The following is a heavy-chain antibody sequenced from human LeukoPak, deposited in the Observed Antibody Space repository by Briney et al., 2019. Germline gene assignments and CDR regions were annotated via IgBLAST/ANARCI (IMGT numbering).Heavy chain of an antibody. J-gene: IGHJ3*02. Sequence: GGSLRLSCAASGFTFTNYAITWIRQAPGKALEWVSTISGSGHNTYYADSVQGRFTISRDNSKNTLFLQMNSLRAEDTAVYYCAKDPNGDYVGAFDMWGQGTMVTVSS. D-gene: IGHD4-17*01. CDR2: ISGSGHNT. CDR3: AKDPNGDYVGAFDM. V-gene: IGHV3-23*01. CDR1: GFTFTNYA.